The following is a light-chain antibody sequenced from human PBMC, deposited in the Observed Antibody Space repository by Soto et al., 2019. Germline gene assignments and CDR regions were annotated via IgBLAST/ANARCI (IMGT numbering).Light chain of an antibody. V-gene: IGLV2-14*01. CDR1: TSDVGGYNF. CDR2: EVS. J-gene: IGLJ1*01. CDR3: SSYTSSGTRV. Sequence: QSALTQPASMSGSPGQSITISCTGTTSDVGGYNFVSWYQLHPGKAPKLMIFEVSNRPSGVSNRFSGSKSGNTASLTISGLQAEDEADYYCSSYTSSGTRVFGTGTKLTVL.